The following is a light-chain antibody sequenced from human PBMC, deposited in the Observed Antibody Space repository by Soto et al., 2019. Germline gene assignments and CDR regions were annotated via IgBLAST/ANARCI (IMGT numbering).Light chain of an antibody. CDR3: QQYNSYSPWT. CDR2: KAS. CDR1: QSISSW. Sequence: QSPSTLSASVGDRVTITCRASQSISSWLAWYQQKPGKAPKLLIYKASSLESGVPSRFSGSGSGTEFTLTISSLQPDDFATYYCQQYNSYSPWTVGQGTKV. J-gene: IGKJ1*01. V-gene: IGKV1-5*03.